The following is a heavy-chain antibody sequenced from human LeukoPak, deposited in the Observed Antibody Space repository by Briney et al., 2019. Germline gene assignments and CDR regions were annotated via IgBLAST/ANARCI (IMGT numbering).Heavy chain of an antibody. J-gene: IGHJ6*03. D-gene: IGHD3/OR15-3a*01. CDR3: ARVRWTYYYYYMDV. Sequence: SETLSLTCAVYGGSFSGYYWSWIRQPPGKGLEWIGEINHSGSTNYNPSLKSRVTISVDTSKNQFSLKLSSVTAADTAVYYCARVRWTYYYYYMDVWGKGTTVTVSS. CDR2: INHSGST. V-gene: IGHV4-34*01. CDR1: GGSFSGYY.